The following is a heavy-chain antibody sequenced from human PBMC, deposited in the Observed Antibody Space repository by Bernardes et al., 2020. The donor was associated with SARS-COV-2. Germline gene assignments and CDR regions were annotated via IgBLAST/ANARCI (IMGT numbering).Heavy chain of an antibody. D-gene: IGHD4-4*01. CDR3: ARLADYSIGGDAFDI. Sequence: SETLSLTCAVYGGSFSGYYWSWIRQPPGKGLEWIGEINHSGSTNYNPSLKSRVTISVDTSKNQFSLKLSSVTAADTAVYYCARLADYSIGGDAFDIWGQGTMVTVSS. J-gene: IGHJ3*02. CDR2: INHSGST. CDR1: GGSFSGYY. V-gene: IGHV4-34*01.